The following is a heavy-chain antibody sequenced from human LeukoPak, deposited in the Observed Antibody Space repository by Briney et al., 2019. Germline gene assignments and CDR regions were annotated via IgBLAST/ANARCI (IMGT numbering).Heavy chain of an antibody. D-gene: IGHD2-21*02. J-gene: IGHJ4*02. CDR1: GFTFSNNA. Sequence: GGSLRLSCATSGFTFSNNAMNWVRQAPGKGLEWVAGISYNNAFIRYADSVRGRFTISRDNAKDSLYLQMDSLTVEDTALYFCAKGYSPLTPTAVGHWGQGTLVTVSS. V-gene: IGHV3-9*01. CDR3: AKGYSPLTPTAVGH. CDR2: ISYNNAFI.